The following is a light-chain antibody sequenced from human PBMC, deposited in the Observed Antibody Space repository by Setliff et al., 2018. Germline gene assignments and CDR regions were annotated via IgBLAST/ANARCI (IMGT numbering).Light chain of an antibody. CDR3: SSYAGSSTLYV. CDR1: SSDVGGYNY. CDR2: DVS. J-gene: IGLJ1*01. V-gene: IGLV2-14*03. Sequence: ALTQPASVSGSPGQSITISCTGTSSDVGGYNYVSWYQQHPGKAPKLMIYDVSNRPSGVSNRFSGSKSANTASLTISGLQAEDEADYYCSSYAGSSTLYVFGTGTKVTVL.